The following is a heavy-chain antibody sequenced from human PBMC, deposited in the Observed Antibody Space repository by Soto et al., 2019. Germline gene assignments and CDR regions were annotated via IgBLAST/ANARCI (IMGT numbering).Heavy chain of an antibody. V-gene: IGHV3-21*01. CDR1: GFTFSSYS. CDR2: ISSSSSYI. J-gene: IGHJ4*02. Sequence: SGFTFSSYSMNWVRQAPGKGLEWVSSISSSSSYIYYADSVKGRFTISRDNAKNSLYLQMNSLRAEDTAIYYCARGSAFIGLDYWGQGTPVTAPQ. CDR3: ARGSAFIGLDY. D-gene: IGHD1-26*01.